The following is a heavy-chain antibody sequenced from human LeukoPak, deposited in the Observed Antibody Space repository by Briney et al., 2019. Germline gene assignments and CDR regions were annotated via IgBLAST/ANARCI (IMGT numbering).Heavy chain of an antibody. V-gene: IGHV4-39*06. CDR2: IYYSGST. CDR3: ARVGSGAQYNWFDP. D-gene: IGHD6-19*01. J-gene: IGHJ5*02. Sequence: SETLSLTCTVSGGSISSSSYYWGWIRQPPGKGLEWIGSIYYSGSTYYNPSLKSRVTISVDTSKNQFPLKLSSVTAADTAVYYCARVGSGAQYNWFDPWGQGTLVTVSS. CDR1: GGSISSSSYY.